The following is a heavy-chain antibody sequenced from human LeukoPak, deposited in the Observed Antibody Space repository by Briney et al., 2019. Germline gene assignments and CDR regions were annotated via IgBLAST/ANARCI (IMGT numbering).Heavy chain of an antibody. CDR3: ARDPIRSVVVPAASYGMDV. V-gene: IGHV3-23*01. D-gene: IGHD2-2*01. CDR2: ISGSGGST. Sequence: PGGSLRLSCAAFGFTFSSYAMSWVRQAPGKGLEWVSAISGSGGSTYYADSVKGRFTISRDNAKNSLYLQMNSLRAEDTAVYYCARDPIRSVVVPAASYGMDVWGQGTTVTVSS. CDR1: GFTFSSYA. J-gene: IGHJ6*02.